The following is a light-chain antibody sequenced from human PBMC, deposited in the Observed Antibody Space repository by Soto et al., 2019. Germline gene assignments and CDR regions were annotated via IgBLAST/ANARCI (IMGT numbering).Light chain of an antibody. J-gene: IGKJ2*01. V-gene: IGKV1D-12*01. CDR2: SSS. CDR1: QGISTW. CDR3: EQAHSFPYT. Sequence: DIQMTQSPSSVSASVGDRVTITCRASQGISTWLAWSQQKPGKAPTLLIYSSSSLQSGVPSRFSGSGSGADITVTITTLRPEDFAAYYCEQAHSFPYTFGQGTKVEI.